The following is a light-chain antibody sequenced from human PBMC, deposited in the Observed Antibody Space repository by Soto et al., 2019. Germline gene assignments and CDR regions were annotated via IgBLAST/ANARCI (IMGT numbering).Light chain of an antibody. CDR3: HQRYNWPRVT. V-gene: IGKV3-11*01. CDR2: DVS. Sequence: EILLTQSPATLSLSLGEIVTLSCRASQSVSNSLAWYQQKPGQPPRLLIYDVSNRATGIPARFSGSGSGTDFTLTITSLEPEDFAVYFCHQRYNWPRVTFGQGTRLEIK. J-gene: IGKJ5*01. CDR1: QSVSNS.